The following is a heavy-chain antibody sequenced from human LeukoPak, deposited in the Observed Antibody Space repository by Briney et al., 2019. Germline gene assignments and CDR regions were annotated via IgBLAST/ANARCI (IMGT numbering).Heavy chain of an antibody. J-gene: IGHJ4*02. CDR2: ISNDGGGT. CDR3: ATGSSGYFFDL. D-gene: IGHD3-22*01. Sequence: GGSLRLSCAASGFIFNNYGLFLVRPAPGKGLGWVSAISNDGGGTTYADFVKGRFSVSRDNSKNTLFLQMNSLRAEDTALYYCATGSSGYFFDLWGQGTLVTVSS. V-gene: IGHV3-23*01. CDR1: GFIFNNYG.